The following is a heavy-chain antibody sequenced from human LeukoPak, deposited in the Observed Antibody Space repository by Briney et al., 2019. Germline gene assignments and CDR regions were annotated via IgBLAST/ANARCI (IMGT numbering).Heavy chain of an antibody. CDR2: INPSGGST. J-gene: IGHJ6*02. V-gene: IGHV1-46*01. D-gene: IGHD3-10*01. CDR3: ARDARGYYYYGMDV. CDR1: GYTFTSYY. Sequence: ASVKVSCKASGYTFTSYYMHWVRQAPGQGLEWMGIINPSGGSTSYAQKFQGRVTMTRDTSKNQFSLKLSSVTAADTAVYYCARDARGYYYYGMDVWGQGTTVTVSS.